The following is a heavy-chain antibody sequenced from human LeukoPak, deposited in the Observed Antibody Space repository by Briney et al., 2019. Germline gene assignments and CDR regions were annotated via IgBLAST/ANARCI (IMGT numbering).Heavy chain of an antibody. CDR3: ARGAETNYVWGSYRYVDAFDI. CDR1: GGSISSYY. CDR2: IYYSGSA. V-gene: IGHV4-59*12. Sequence: TSETLSLTCTVSGGSISSYYWSWIRQPPGKGLEWIGYIYYSGSANYNPSLKSRVTISVDTSKNQFSLKLSSVTAADTAVYYRARGAETNYVWGSYRYVDAFDIWGQGTMVTVSS. J-gene: IGHJ3*02. D-gene: IGHD3-16*02.